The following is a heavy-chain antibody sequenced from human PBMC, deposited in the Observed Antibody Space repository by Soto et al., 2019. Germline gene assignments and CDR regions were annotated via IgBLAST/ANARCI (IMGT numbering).Heavy chain of an antibody. Sequence: SETLSLTCAVYGGSFSGYYWSWIRQPPGKGLEWIGEINHSGSTNYNPSLKSRVTISVDTSKNQFSLKLSSVTAADTAVYYCARTYYYGSGSPSWGQGTLVTVSS. V-gene: IGHV4-34*01. CDR3: ARTYYYGSGSPS. CDR2: INHSGST. J-gene: IGHJ5*02. CDR1: GGSFSGYY. D-gene: IGHD3-10*01.